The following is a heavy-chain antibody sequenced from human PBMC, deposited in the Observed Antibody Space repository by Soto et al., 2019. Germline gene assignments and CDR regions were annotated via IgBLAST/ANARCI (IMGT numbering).Heavy chain of an antibody. D-gene: IGHD2-2*01. Sequence: GESLKISCKGSGYSFTNYWIGWVRQMPGKGLEWMGIIYPGDSDTRYSPSFQGQVTISADKSISTAYLQWSSLKASDTAMYYCARRGDIVVVPADYGMDVWGQGTTVTVSS. CDR1: GYSFTNYW. CDR3: ARRGDIVVVPADYGMDV. CDR2: IYPGDSDT. J-gene: IGHJ6*02. V-gene: IGHV5-51*01.